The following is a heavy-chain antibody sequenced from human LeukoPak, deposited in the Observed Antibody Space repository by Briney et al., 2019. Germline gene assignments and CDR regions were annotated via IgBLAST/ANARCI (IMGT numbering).Heavy chain of an antibody. V-gene: IGHV3-7*01. J-gene: IGHJ4*02. Sequence: GTLSLTCAVSGGSISSSNWWSWVRQAPGKGLEWVANIKQDGSEKYYVDSVKGRFTISRDNAKNSLYLQMNSLRAEDTAVYYCARSEDDYGDYGYDYWGQGTLVTVSS. CDR2: IKQDGSEK. CDR1: GGSISSSNW. CDR3: ARSEDDYGDYGYDY. D-gene: IGHD4-17*01.